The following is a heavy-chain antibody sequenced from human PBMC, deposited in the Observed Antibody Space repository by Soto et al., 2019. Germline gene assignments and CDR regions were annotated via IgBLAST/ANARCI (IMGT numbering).Heavy chain of an antibody. J-gene: IGHJ4*02. V-gene: IGHV3-21*01. CDR2: ISSSSSYI. CDR1: EFTYRSYS. Sequence: GGSQRLSSAASEFTYRSYSVNWVRQATEKRLEWVSSISSSSSYIYYADPVKGRFTISRDNAKNSLYLQMNSLRAEDTAVYYCARDPRLRYFDWLPNPYYFGYWGQGTLVTVSS. D-gene: IGHD3-9*01. CDR3: ARDPRLRYFDWLPNPYYFGY.